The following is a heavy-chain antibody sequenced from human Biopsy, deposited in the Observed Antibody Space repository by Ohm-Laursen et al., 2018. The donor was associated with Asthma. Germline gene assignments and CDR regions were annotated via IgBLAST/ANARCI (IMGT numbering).Heavy chain of an antibody. V-gene: IGHV3-30*04. CDR1: GNHFGSYA. Sequence: SLRLSCTASGNHFGSYAMHWARQAPGKGLEWVAVITFDGRTRYYGDSVKGRFTISRDNSKSMLFLQMNSLRPADTAVYYCSRDTLGYYFDIWGRGTLVTVSS. J-gene: IGHJ4*02. CDR3: SRDTLGYYFDI. CDR2: ITFDGRTR. D-gene: IGHD7-27*01.